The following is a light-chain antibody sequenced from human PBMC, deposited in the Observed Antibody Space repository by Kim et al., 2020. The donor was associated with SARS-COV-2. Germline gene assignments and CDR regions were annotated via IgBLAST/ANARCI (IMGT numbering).Light chain of an antibody. CDR3: LTWDPGIRL. CDR2: SDTDGSH. V-gene: IGLV4-69*01. J-gene: IGLJ2*01. Sequence: TYTLSIDTKKSAIYQHQQLPPPPPRQLINSDTDGSHTTGNPIPYPFSDSSSADARFLTISSLQPEEEADYYCLTWDPGIRLFGGGTQLTVL. CDR1: IDTKKSA.